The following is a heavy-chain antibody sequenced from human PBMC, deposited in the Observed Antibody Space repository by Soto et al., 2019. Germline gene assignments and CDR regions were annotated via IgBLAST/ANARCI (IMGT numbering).Heavy chain of an antibody. CDR1: GFTFRNFR. D-gene: IGHD2-21*02. CDR2: IKTWDASTTWT. Sequence: PGGSLRLSCAASGFTFRNFRMNWVRQAPGRGLEWLAHIKTWDASTTWTYYADCVNGRFTNSRDDAQHSLHLEMTSLRGDDTALYFGARQVYTVVTPFDYWGQGTPVTVSS. CDR3: ARQVYTVVTPFDY. J-gene: IGHJ4*02. V-gene: IGHV3-48*01.